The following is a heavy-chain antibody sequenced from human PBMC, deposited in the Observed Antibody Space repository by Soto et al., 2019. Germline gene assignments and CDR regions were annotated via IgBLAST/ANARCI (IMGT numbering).Heavy chain of an antibody. Sequence: QVQLVQSGAEVKKPGSSVKVSCKASGGTFSSYTISWVRQAPGQGLEWMGRIIPILGIANYAQKFQGRVTITADKSTSTAYMELSSLRSEDTAVYYCASHLDITMIHMDVWGQGTTVTVSS. CDR3: ASHLDITMIHMDV. CDR2: IIPILGIA. V-gene: IGHV1-69*02. J-gene: IGHJ6*02. D-gene: IGHD3-22*01. CDR1: GGTFSSYT.